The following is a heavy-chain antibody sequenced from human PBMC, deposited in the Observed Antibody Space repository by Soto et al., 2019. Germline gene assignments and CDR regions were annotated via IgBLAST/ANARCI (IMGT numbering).Heavy chain of an antibody. J-gene: IGHJ6*02. Sequence: SVKVSCKASGGTFSSYAISWVRQAPGQGLEWMGGIIPIFGTANYAQKFQGRVTITADESTSTAYMELSSLRSEDTAVYYCARDALRYFDWLPRHYYYGMDVWGQGTTVTVSS. CDR2: IIPIFGTA. D-gene: IGHD3-9*01. V-gene: IGHV1-69*13. CDR3: ARDALRYFDWLPRHYYYGMDV. CDR1: GGTFSSYA.